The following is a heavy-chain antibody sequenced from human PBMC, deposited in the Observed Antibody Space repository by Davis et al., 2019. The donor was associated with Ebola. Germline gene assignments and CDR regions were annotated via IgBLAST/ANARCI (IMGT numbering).Heavy chain of an antibody. CDR2: INPSGGST. D-gene: IGHD5-24*01. V-gene: IGHV1-46*01. Sequence: ASVKVSCKASGYTFTSYYMHWVRQAPGQGLEWMGIINPSGGSTSYAQKFQGRVTMTRDTSTSTVYMELSSLRSEDTAVYYCARDQRWGWLQSPADYWGQGTLVTVSS. CDR1: GYTFTSYY. CDR3: ARDQRWGWLQSPADY. J-gene: IGHJ4*02.